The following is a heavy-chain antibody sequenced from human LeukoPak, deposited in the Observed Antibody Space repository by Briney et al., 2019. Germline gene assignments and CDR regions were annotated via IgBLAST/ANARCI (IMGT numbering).Heavy chain of an antibody. V-gene: IGHV1-18*01. D-gene: IGHD1-14*01. CDR1: GYTFTSYG. CDR3: ARDRTRYYYYSYMDV. Sequence: GASVKVSCKASGYTFTSYGINWVRQAPGQGLEWMGWIRVYNGNTNYAQKLQGRVTMTRDTSISTAYMELSRLRSDDTAVYYCARDRTRYYYYSYMDVWGKGTVVTISS. J-gene: IGHJ6*03. CDR2: IRVYNGNT.